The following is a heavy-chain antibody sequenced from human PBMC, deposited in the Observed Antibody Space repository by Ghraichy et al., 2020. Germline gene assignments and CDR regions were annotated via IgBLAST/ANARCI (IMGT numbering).Heavy chain of an antibody. D-gene: IGHD5-18*01. V-gene: IGHV3-48*02. CDR3: ARDPPVDTVREDDY. J-gene: IGHJ4*02. CDR1: GFTFSSYS. Sequence: GESLNISCAASGFTFSSYSMNWVRQAPGKGLEWVAYMTSSSSTIYYADSVKGRFTISRDNAKNSLYLQMNSLRDEDTAVYYCARDPPVDTVREDDYWGQGTLVTVSS. CDR2: MTSSSSTI.